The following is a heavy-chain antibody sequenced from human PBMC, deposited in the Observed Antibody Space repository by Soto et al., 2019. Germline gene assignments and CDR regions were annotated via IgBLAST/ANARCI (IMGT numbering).Heavy chain of an antibody. V-gene: IGHV3-30*18. CDR1: GFTFSSYG. J-gene: IGHJ5*02. CDR3: AKNSNSRGGPFDP. CDR2: ISYDGSNK. Sequence: GGSLRLSCAASGFTFSSYGMHWVRQAPGKGLEWVAVISYDGSNKYYADSVKGRFTISRDNSKNTLYLQMNSLRAEDTAVYYCAKNSNSRGGPFDPWGQGTLVTVSS. D-gene: IGHD4-4*01.